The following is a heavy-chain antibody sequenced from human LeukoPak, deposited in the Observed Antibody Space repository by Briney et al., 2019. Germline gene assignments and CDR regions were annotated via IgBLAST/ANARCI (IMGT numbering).Heavy chain of an antibody. CDR1: GYTFTSYG. J-gene: IGHJ3*02. D-gene: IGHD3-10*01. CDR3: AKEFATQAGGVFYS. V-gene: IGHV1-18*01. CDR2: ISAYNGNT. Sequence: ASVKVSCTASGYTFTSYGISWVRQAPGQGLEWMGWISAYNGNTNYAQKLQGRVTMTTDTSTSTAYMELRRLRSDDPAVYYCAKEFATQAGGVFYSGGQRTMVTVSS.